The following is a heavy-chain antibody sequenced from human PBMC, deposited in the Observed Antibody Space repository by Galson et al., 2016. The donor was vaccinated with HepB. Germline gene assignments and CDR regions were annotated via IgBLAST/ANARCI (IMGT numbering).Heavy chain of an antibody. CDR1: GFTFWSYW. J-gene: IGHJ6*02. V-gene: IGHV3-7*03. D-gene: IGHD2-15*01. CDR3: GKDLLPGGLDV. CDR2: INQDGSAK. Sequence: SLRLSCAGSGFTFWSYWMTWVRQAPGKGLGWVANINQDGSAKHYVDSVKGRFTVSRDIAKNVVYLQMNSLRSEDSALFYCGKDLLPGGLDVWGQGTTVTVSS.